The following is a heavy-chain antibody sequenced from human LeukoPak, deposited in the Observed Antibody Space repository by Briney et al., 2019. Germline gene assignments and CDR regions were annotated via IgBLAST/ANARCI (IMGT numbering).Heavy chain of an antibody. CDR3: ARELWAGSDY. CDR1: GFTVSNNY. J-gene: IGHJ4*02. CDR2: IYSGGST. Sequence: GGSLRLSCAASGFTVSNNYMRWVRQAPGKGLEWVSLIYSGGSTYYADSVKGRFTISRDNSKNTVYLQMNSLRAEDTAVYYCARELWAGSDYWGQGTLVTVSS. V-gene: IGHV3-66*01. D-gene: IGHD3-10*01.